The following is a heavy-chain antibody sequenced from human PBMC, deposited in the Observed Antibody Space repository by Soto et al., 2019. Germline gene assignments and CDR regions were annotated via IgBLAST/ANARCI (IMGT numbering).Heavy chain of an antibody. Sequence: GGSLRLSCAASGFTFSSYGMHWVRQAPGKGLEWVAVIWYDGSNKYYADSVKGRFTISRDNSKNTLYLQMNSLRAEDTAVYYCARDRYYYDSSGYYYGGLDYWGQGTLVTVSS. CDR1: GFTFSSYG. V-gene: IGHV3-33*01. CDR3: ARDRYYYDSSGYYYGGLDY. D-gene: IGHD3-22*01. CDR2: IWYDGSNK. J-gene: IGHJ4*02.